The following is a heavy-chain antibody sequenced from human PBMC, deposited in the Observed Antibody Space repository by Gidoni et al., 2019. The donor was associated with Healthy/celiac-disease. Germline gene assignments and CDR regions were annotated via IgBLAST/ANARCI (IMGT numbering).Heavy chain of an antibody. CDR3: ARDSVVATMRYYGMDV. CDR1: GGTVSSHA. D-gene: IGHD5-12*01. CDR2: IVPIFGTA. J-gene: IGHJ6*02. V-gene: IGHV1-69*06. Sequence: QVQLVQSGAEVQKPGSSVKVSCKASGGTVSSHAISWVRQAPGQGLEWMGGIVPIFGTANYAQKFQGRVTITADKSTSTAYMELSSLRSEDTAVYYCARDSVVATMRYYGMDVWGQGTTVTVSS.